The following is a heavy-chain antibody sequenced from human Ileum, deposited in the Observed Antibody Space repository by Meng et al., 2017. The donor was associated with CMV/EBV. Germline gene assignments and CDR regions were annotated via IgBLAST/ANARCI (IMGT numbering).Heavy chain of an antibody. V-gene: IGHV4-61*01. CDR1: GGSVSSGSYY. CDR2: IYYSGST. Sequence: SETLSLTCTVSGGSVSSGSYYWSWIRQPPGKGLEWIGYIYYSGSTNYNPSLKSRVTISVDTSKNQFSRKLSSVTAADTAVYYCARGDCSSTSCQYWYFDLWGRGTLVTVSS. D-gene: IGHD2-2*01. J-gene: IGHJ2*01. CDR3: ARGDCSSTSCQYWYFDL.